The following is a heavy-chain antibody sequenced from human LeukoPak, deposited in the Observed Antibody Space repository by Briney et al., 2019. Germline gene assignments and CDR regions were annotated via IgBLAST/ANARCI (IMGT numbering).Heavy chain of an antibody. V-gene: IGHV3-30*18. CDR1: GFTFSSYG. J-gene: IGHJ4*02. D-gene: IGHD5-24*01. Sequence: PGRSLRLSCAASGFTFSSYGMHWVRQAPGKGLEWVAVISYDGSNKYYADSVKGRFTISRDNSKNTLYLQMNSLRAEDTAVYYCAKDAGGSDGYNYYYFDYWGQGTLVTVSS. CDR3: AKDAGGSDGYNYYYFDY. CDR2: ISYDGSNK.